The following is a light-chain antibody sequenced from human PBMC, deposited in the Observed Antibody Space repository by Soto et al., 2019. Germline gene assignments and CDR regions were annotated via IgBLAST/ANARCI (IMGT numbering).Light chain of an antibody. J-gene: IGLJ1*01. Sequence: QSALTQPRSVSGSPGQSVTISYTETSSDVCRYDYVSWYQQHPGKAPKLIVYDVTERPSGVPDRFSGSKSGNTASLTISGLQAEDEADYSCCSFAGSYSYVFGTGTKVTVL. CDR2: DVT. CDR1: SSDVCRYDY. V-gene: IGLV2-11*01. CDR3: CSFAGSYSYV.